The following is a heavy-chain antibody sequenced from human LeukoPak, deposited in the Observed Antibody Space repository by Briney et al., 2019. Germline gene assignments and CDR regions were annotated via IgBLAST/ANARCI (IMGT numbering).Heavy chain of an antibody. CDR1: GGTFSSYA. D-gene: IGHD6-13*01. CDR3: ATASYSSSKQGGYYYYYMDV. V-gene: IGHV1-69*05. Sequence: RASVKVSCKASGGTFSSYAISWVRQAPGQGLEWMGGIIPIFGTANYAQKFQGRVTITTDESTSTAYMELSSLRSEDTAVYYCATASYSSSKQGGYYYYYMDVWGKGTTVTVSS. J-gene: IGHJ6*03. CDR2: IIPIFGTA.